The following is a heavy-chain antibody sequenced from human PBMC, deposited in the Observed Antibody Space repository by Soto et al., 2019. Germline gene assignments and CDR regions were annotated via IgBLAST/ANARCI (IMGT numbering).Heavy chain of an antibody. CDR3: ARMNDDYGDS. Sequence: QVQLVQSGAEVKKPGASVKVSCKASGYTFTSYDINWVRQATGQGLEWMGWMNPDSGNTGYAQKYQGRVTMTRNTAIGTAYMELSSLKSEDTAVYYCARMNDDYGDSWGQGPLVTVSS. CDR1: GYTFTSYD. V-gene: IGHV1-8*01. CDR2: MNPDSGNT. J-gene: IGHJ4*02. D-gene: IGHD1-1*01.